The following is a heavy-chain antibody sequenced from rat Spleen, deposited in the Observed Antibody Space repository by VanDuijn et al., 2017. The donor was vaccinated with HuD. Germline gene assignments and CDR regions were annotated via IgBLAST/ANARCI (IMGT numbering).Heavy chain of an antibody. CDR1: RITFSNHG. CDR3: ARHHYDGYYHGPVFGIMDA. V-gene: IGHV5-29*01. Sequence: EVQLVESGGGLVQPGRSLKLSCSASRITFSNHGMHWIRQAPTKGLEWVATISYDGSSIYYRDSVKGRFTISRNNAKSTLYLQMDSLRSEDTASYYCARHHYDGYYHGPVFGIMDAWGQGASVTVSS. D-gene: IGHD1-12*03. J-gene: IGHJ4*01. CDR2: ISYDGSSI.